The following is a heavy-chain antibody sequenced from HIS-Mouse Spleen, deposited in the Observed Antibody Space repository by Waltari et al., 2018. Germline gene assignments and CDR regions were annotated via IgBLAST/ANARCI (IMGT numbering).Heavy chain of an antibody. J-gene: IGHJ2*01. D-gene: IGHD6-13*01. CDR1: GGSISSSSYY. V-gene: IGHV4-39*07. CDR2: IYYSGST. CDR3: AREIPYSSSWYDWYFDL. Sequence: QLQLQESGPGLVKPSETLSLTCTVSGGSISSSSYYWGWIRQPPGKGLEWIGSIYYSGSTYYNPDLKSRGTRSVDTSKNQFSLKLRSVTAADTAVYYCAREIPYSSSWYDWYFDLWGRGTLVTVSS.